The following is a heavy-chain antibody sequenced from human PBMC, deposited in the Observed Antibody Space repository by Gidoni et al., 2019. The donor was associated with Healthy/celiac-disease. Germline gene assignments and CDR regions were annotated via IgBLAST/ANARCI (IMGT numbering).Heavy chain of an antibody. D-gene: IGHD2-21*02. V-gene: IGHV5-51*03. J-gene: IGHJ4*02. Sequence: VHLVQSGAEVKKPGESLKISCKGSGYSFTSYWIGWVRKMPGKGLEWIGIIYPGESDTRYSPSFQGQVTISADKSISTAYLQWSSLKASDTAMYYCARAPRRCGGDCYSGNDYWGQGTLVTVSS. CDR3: ARAPRRCGGDCYSGNDY. CDR1: GYSFTSYW. CDR2: IYPGESDT.